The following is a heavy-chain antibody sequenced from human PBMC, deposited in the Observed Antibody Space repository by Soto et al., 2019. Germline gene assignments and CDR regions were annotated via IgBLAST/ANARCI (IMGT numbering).Heavy chain of an antibody. CDR3: AREVVVAATREGITYYYGMDV. CDR1: GFTFSSYA. Sequence: GGSLRLSCAASGFTFSSYAMHWVRQAPGKGLEWVAVISYDGSNKYYADSVKGRFTISRDNSKNTLYLQMNSLRAEDTAVYYCAREVVVAATREGITYYYGMDVWGQGTTVTVSS. J-gene: IGHJ6*02. CDR2: ISYDGSNK. V-gene: IGHV3-30-3*01. D-gene: IGHD2-15*01.